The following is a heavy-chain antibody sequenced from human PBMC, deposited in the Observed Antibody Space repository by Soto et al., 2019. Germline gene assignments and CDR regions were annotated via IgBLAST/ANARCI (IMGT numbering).Heavy chain of an antibody. D-gene: IGHD2-21*02. CDR2: VYHTGDT. J-gene: IGHJ5*02. Sequence: LSLTCGVSGGTVASSHWWSWVRESPGRGLEWIGNVYHTGDTNFNPSLQSRVTFSVDKSNNQFSLRLTSVTAADTAVYFCAREIVTAGGNNYFDPWGPGTLVTV. CDR1: GGTVASSHW. V-gene: IGHV4-4*01. CDR3: AREIVTAGGNNYFDP.